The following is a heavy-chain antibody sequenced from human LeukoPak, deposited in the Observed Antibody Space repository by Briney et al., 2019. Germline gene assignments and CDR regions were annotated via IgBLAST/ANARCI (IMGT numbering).Heavy chain of an antibody. D-gene: IGHD6-6*01. CDR1: GGSFSGYY. V-gene: IGHV4-34*01. CDR2: INHSGST. J-gene: IGHJ4*02. CDR3: ARREYRVYFDY. Sequence: PSETLSLTCAVYGGSFSGYYWSWIRQPPGKGLEWIGEINHSGSTNYNPSLKSRVTISVDTSKNQFSLKLSSVTAADTAVYYCARREYRVYFDYRGQGTLVTVSS.